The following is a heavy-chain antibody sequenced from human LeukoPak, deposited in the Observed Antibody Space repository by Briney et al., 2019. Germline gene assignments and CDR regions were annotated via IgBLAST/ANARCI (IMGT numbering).Heavy chain of an antibody. D-gene: IGHD3-22*01. Sequence: GASVKVSCKASGYTFTSYYMHWVRQAPGQGLEWMGWINPNSGGTNYAQKFQGRVTMTRDTSISTAYMELSRLRSDDTAVYYCARLDYYDSSGCGHDYWGQGTLVTVSS. CDR1: GYTFTSYY. V-gene: IGHV1-2*02. CDR3: ARLDYYDSSGCGHDY. J-gene: IGHJ4*02. CDR2: INPNSGGT.